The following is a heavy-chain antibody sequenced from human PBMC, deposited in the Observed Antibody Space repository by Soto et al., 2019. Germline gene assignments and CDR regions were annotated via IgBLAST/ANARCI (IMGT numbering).Heavy chain of an antibody. CDR1: GFTFSSYA. CDR2: IYYSGST. Sequence: GSLRLSCAASGFTFSSYAMSWIRQPPGKGLEWIGSIYYSGSTYYNPSLKSRVTISVDTSKNQFSLKVNSVTAADTAVHYCARQRCSSTSCYFDYWGRGTLVTVSS. D-gene: IGHD2-2*01. V-gene: IGHV4-39*01. J-gene: IGHJ4*02. CDR3: ARQRCSSTSCYFDY.